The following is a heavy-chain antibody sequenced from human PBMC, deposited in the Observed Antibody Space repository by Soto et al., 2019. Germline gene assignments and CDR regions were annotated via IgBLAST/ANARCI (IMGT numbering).Heavy chain of an antibody. J-gene: IGHJ4*02. D-gene: IGHD6-6*01. V-gene: IGHV3-43*01. Sequence: EVQLVESGGVVVQPGGSLRLSCAASGFTFDDYTMHWVRQAPGKGLEWVSLISWDGGSTYYADSVKGRFTISRDNSKNSLYLQMNSLRTEDTALYYCAKDIGSSSDYWGQGTLVTVPS. CDR2: ISWDGGST. CDR3: AKDIGSSSDY. CDR1: GFTFDDYT.